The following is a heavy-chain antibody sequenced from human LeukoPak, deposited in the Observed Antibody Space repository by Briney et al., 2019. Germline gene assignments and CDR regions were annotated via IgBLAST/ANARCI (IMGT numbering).Heavy chain of an antibody. CDR1: GFTFSNAW. CDR3: TTALL. CDR2: IKSKTDGATT. V-gene: IGHV3-15*01. Sequence: GGSLRLSCAASGFTFSNAWMSWVRQAPGKGLEWVGRIKSKTDGATTDYAAPVKGRFTISRDDSKNTLYLQMNSLKTEDTAVYYCTTALLWGQGTLVTVSS. J-gene: IGHJ4*02.